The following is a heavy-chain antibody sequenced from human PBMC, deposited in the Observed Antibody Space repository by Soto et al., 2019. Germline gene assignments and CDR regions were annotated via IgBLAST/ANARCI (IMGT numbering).Heavy chain of an antibody. CDR3: APGVYSSGWQAPYFDY. D-gene: IGHD6-19*01. J-gene: IGHJ4*02. CDR1: GFSLSTSGVG. CDR2: IYWDDDK. V-gene: IGHV2-5*02. Sequence: QITLKESGPPLVKPTQTLTLTCTFSGFSLSTSGVGVGWIRQPPGKALEWLALIYWDDDKRYSPSLKSRLTITKDTSKNQVVLTMTNMDPVDTATYYCAPGVYSSGWQAPYFDYWGQGTLVTVSS.